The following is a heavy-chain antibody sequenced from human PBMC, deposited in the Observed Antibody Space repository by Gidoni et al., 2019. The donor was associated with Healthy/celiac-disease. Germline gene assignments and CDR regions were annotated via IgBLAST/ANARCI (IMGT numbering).Heavy chain of an antibody. CDR1: GFTFISYG. CDR2: ISYDGSNK. Sequence: QVQLVESGGGVVQPGRSLRLSCAASGFTFISYGMHWVRQAPGKGLEWVAVISYDGSNKYYADSVKGRFTISRDNSKNTLYLQMNSLRAEDTAVYYCAKEGDIVVVPAAKMVDYWGQGTLVTVSS. CDR3: AKEGDIVVVPAAKMVDY. D-gene: IGHD2-2*01. J-gene: IGHJ4*02. V-gene: IGHV3-30*18.